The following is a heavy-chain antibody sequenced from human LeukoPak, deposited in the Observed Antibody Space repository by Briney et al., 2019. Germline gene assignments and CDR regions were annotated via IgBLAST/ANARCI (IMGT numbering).Heavy chain of an antibody. CDR3: ARDQAYSIGDGLDV. D-gene: IGHD3-22*01. J-gene: IGHJ6*02. V-gene: IGHV3-21*01. CDR1: GFTFSSYS. Sequence: PGGSLRLSCAASGFTFSSYSMNWVRQAPGKGLEWVSSISSGSSYIYYADSVKGRFTISRDNAKNSLYLQMNSLRVEDTAVYYCARDQAYSIGDGLDVWGQGTTVTVSS. CDR2: ISSGSSYI.